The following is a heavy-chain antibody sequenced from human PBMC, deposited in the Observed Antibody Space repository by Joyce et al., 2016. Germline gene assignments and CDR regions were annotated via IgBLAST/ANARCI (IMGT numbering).Heavy chain of an antibody. CDR1: GFTFGNYA. CDR2: IHYMEGMT. Sequence: EVQLLESGGGLVQPGGSLRLSCAASGFTFGNYAMGWVRQAPGKGLEWVSSIHYMEGMTNYADSVKGRFTISRDNSKNTLYLQMNSLRAEDTAVYYCARRATANTYFDFWGQGTLVSVSS. V-gene: IGHV3-23*01. CDR3: ARRATANTYFDF. J-gene: IGHJ4*02. D-gene: IGHD5-18*01.